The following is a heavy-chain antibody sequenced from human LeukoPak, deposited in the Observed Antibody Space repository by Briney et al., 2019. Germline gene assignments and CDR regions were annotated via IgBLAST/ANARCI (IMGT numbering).Heavy chain of an antibody. V-gene: IGHV3-9*03. CDR3: AKDSMENYYYYYMDV. CDR2: ISWNSGSI. CDR1: GCTFDDYA. Sequence: GRSLRLSCAASGCTFDDYAMNWVQQAPGKGLEWVSGISWNSGSIGYADSVKGRFTISRDNAKNSLYLQMNSLRAEDMALYYCAKDSMENYYYYYMDVWGKGTTVTVSS. D-gene: IGHD1-1*01. J-gene: IGHJ6*03.